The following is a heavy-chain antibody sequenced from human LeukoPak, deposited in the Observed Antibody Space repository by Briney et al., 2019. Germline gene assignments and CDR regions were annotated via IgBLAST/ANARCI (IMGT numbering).Heavy chain of an antibody. CDR2: IKQDGSEK. V-gene: IGHV3-7*01. CDR1: GFTFSSYW. Sequence: PGGSLRLSCAASGFTFSSYWMSWVRQAPGKGLEWVANIKQDGSEKYYVDSVKGRFTISRDNAKNSLYLQMNSLRAEDTAVYYCAKDTSTISVSGTCFDYWGQGTLVTVSS. D-gene: IGHD6-19*01. J-gene: IGHJ4*02. CDR3: AKDTSTISVSGTCFDY.